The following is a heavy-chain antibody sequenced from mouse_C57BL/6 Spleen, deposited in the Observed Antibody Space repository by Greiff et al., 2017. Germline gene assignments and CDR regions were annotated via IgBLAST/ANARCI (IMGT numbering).Heavy chain of an antibody. J-gene: IGHJ4*01. Sequence: QVQLQQSGAELVRPGASVTLSCKASGYTFTDYEMHWVKQTPVHGLEWIGALDPETGGSAYNQKFKGKAILTADKSSSTAYMELRSLTSEDSAVYYCNPMVTTTYYYAMDYWGQGTSVTVSS. V-gene: IGHV1-15*01. CDR2: LDPETGGS. CDR1: GYTFTDYE. D-gene: IGHD2-1*01. CDR3: NPMVTTTYYYAMDY.